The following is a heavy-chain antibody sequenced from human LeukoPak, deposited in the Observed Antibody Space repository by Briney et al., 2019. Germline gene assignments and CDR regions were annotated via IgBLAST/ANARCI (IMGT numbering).Heavy chain of an antibody. J-gene: IGHJ4*02. CDR3: ARDGNGDYVFDY. Sequence: ASVKVSCKASGYTFTSYDINWVRQATGQGLEWMGWMNPNSGNTGYAQKFQGRVTMTRNTSISTAYMELSSLRSEDTAVYYCARDGNGDYVFDYWGQGTLVTVSS. CDR1: GYTFTSYD. D-gene: IGHD4-17*01. V-gene: IGHV1-8*01. CDR2: MNPNSGNT.